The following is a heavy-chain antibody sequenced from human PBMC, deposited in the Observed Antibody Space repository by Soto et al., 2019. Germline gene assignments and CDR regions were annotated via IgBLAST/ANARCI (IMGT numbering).Heavy chain of an antibody. CDR2: ISAYNGNT. V-gene: IGHV1-18*01. CDR1: GYSFTSYG. D-gene: IGHD3-10*01. CDR3: ARDNGFGESDV. Sequence: QGQLVQSGADVKKPGASVKVSCKASGYSFTSYGISWVRQAPGQGLEWMGWISAYNGNTNYAQKLQGRVTMTTDTSTNTEYMELRSLRSDDTAVYYCARDNGFGESDVWGQGTTVTVSS. J-gene: IGHJ6*02.